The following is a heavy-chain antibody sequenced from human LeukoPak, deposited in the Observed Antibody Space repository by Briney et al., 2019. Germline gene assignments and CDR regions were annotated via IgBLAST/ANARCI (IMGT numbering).Heavy chain of an antibody. J-gene: IGHJ5*02. Sequence: SETLSLTCTVSGGSISSYYCSWIRQTPGKGLEWIGYILYSGTTTNYNPSLKSRVTISVDTSKNQFSLKVNSVTAADTAVYYCARVVAGRRFDPWGQGTLVTVSS. CDR3: ARVVAGRRFDP. CDR2: ILYSGTTT. V-gene: IGHV4-59*01. D-gene: IGHD6-19*01. CDR1: GGSISSYY.